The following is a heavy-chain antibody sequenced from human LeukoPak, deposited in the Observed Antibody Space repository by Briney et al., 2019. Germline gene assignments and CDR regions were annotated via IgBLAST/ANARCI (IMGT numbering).Heavy chain of an antibody. J-gene: IGHJ4*02. V-gene: IGHV4-39*01. CDR3: ASSQLGQLLLPYYFDY. CDR2: IYYSGST. CDR1: GGSISSSSYY. Sequence: SETLSLTCTVSGGSISSSSYYWGWIRQPPGKGLEWIGGIYYSGSTYYNPSLKSRVTISVDTSKNQFSLKLSSVTAADTAVYYCASSQLGQLLLPYYFDYWGQGTLVTVSS. D-gene: IGHD2-2*01.